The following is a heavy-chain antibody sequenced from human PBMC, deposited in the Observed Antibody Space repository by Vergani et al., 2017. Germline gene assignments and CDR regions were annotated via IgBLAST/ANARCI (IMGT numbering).Heavy chain of an antibody. CDR3: ARDLVVVITDYYYYGMDV. Sequence: EVQLLESGGGLVQPGGSLRLSCAASGFTFSSYAMSWVRQAPGKGLEWVSAISGSGGSTYYADSVKGRFTISRDNSKNTLYLQMNSLRAEDTAVYYCARDLVVVITDYYYYGMDVWGQGTTVTVSS. CDR1: GFTFSSYA. J-gene: IGHJ6*02. D-gene: IGHD3-22*01. CDR2: ISGSGGST. V-gene: IGHV3-23*01.